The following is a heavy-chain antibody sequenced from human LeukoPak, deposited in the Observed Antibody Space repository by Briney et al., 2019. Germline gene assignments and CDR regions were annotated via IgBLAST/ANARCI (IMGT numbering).Heavy chain of an antibody. D-gene: IGHD3-3*01. Sequence: SETLSLTCAVYGGSFSGYYWSWIRQPPGKGLEWIGEINHSGSTNYNPSLKSRVTISVDTSKNQFSLKLSSVTAADTAVYYCARVTGFWSGWRFDYWGQGTLVTVSS. CDR3: ARVTGFWSGWRFDY. CDR1: GGSFSGYY. V-gene: IGHV4-34*01. CDR2: INHSGST. J-gene: IGHJ4*02.